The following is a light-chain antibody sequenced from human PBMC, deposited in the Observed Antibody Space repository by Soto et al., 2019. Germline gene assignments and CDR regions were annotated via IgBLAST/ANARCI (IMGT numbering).Light chain of an antibody. CDR3: AAWDDSLNAWV. J-gene: IGLJ3*02. V-gene: IGLV1-44*01. Sequence: QSVVTQPPSASQTPGQRVTISCSGSRYNVGRNSVSWYQHVQGTAPKLLIYSHDQRPSGVADRLSASWYVTAASLAISWLRSEDEAFYYCAAWDDSLNAWVFGGGTKVTVL. CDR2: SHD. CDR1: RYNVGRNS.